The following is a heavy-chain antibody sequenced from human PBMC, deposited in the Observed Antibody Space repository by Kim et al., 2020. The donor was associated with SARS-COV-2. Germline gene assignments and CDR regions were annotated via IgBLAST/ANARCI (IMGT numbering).Heavy chain of an antibody. J-gene: IGHJ3*02. CDR2: IIPIFGTA. D-gene: IGHD2-2*01. Sequence: SVNVSCKASGGTFSSYAISWVLQAPGQGLEWMGGIIPIFGTANYAQKFQGRVTITADESTSTAYMELSSLRSEDTAVYYCARAYCSSTSCYPGYSSALDAFDIWGQGTMVTVSS. CDR1: GGTFSSYA. V-gene: IGHV1-69*13. CDR3: ARAYCSSTSCYPGYSSALDAFDI.